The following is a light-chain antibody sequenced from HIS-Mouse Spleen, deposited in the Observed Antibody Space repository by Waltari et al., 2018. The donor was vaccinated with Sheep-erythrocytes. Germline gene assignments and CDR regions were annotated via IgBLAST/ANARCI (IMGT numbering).Light chain of an antibody. CDR2: EVS. J-gene: IGLJ1*01. Sequence: QSALTQPASVSGSPGQSITIPSPGTTSDVGGYNYVSWYQQHPGKAPKLMIYEVSNRPSGVSNRFSGSKSGNTASLTISGLQAEDEADYYCSSYTSSSTLVFGTGTKVTVL. CDR3: SSYTSSSTLV. V-gene: IGLV2-14*01. CDR1: TSDVGGYNY.